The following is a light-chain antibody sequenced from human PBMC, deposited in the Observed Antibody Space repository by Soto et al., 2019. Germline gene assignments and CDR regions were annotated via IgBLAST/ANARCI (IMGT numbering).Light chain of an antibody. Sequence: EIVMTQSPAPLSVSPGERAPLPCRASQSVSSNLAWYQQKPGQATRLLIYGASTRATGIPDRVSGSGSGTEFTLTISSLQSEDFAVYYCQQYNNWPRTFGQGTKVDI. J-gene: IGKJ1*01. CDR2: GAS. CDR1: QSVSSN. V-gene: IGKV3-15*01. CDR3: QQYNNWPRT.